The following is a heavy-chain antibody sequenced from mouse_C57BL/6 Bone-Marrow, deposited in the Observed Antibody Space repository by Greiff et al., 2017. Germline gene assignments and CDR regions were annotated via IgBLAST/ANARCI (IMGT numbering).Heavy chain of an antibody. Sequence: EVQLQQSGPELVKPGASVKISCKASGYTFTDYYMNWVKQSHGKSLEWIGDINPNNGGTSYNQKFKGKATLTVDKSSSTAYMELRSLTSEDSAVYYCARSIYDYDWFAYWGQGTLVTVSA. J-gene: IGHJ3*01. V-gene: IGHV1-26*01. CDR2: INPNNGGT. D-gene: IGHD2-4*01. CDR3: ARSIYDYDWFAY. CDR1: GYTFTDYY.